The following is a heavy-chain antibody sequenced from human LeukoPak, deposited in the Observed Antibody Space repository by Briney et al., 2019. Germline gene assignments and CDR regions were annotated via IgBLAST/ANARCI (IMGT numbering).Heavy chain of an antibody. J-gene: IGHJ4*02. V-gene: IGHV3-48*01. CDR3: VRDNSRGQTLGVIY. D-gene: IGHD3-22*01. CDR1: GFTFSTYN. Sequence: GGSLRLSCAASGFTFSTYNMNWVRQAPGKGLEWISYINADSSTIQYADSVRGRFTTSRDNAKNSLYLQMNSLRAEDTAVYYCVRDNSRGQTLGVIYWGQGSLVTVSS. CDR2: INADSSTI.